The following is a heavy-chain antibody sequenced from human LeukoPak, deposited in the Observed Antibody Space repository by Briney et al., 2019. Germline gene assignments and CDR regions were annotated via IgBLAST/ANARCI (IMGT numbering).Heavy chain of an antibody. V-gene: IGHV4-59*12. CDR1: GGSISSYY. CDR3: ARRRYSYGWGKNYYMDV. Sequence: SETLSLTCTVSGGSISSYYWSWIRQPPGKGLEWIGYIYYSGSTNYNPSLKSRVTISVDTSKNQFSLKLSSVTAADTAVYYCARRRYSYGWGKNYYMDVWGKGTTVTISS. D-gene: IGHD5-18*01. J-gene: IGHJ6*03. CDR2: IYYSGST.